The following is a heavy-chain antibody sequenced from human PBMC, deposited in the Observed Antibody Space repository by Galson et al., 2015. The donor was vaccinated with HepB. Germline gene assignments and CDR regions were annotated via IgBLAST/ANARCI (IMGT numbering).Heavy chain of an antibody. Sequence: SVKVSCKASGGTFSSHTFSWVRQAPGQGLEWMGGIIPMFGSGNYAQKFQGRVTITADESKSTTYMELSSLRSEDTAVYYCARQYDTSGYYAYWGQGTLVTVSS. V-gene: IGHV1-69*13. CDR1: GGTFSSHT. CDR3: ARQYDTSGYYAY. J-gene: IGHJ4*02. D-gene: IGHD3-22*01. CDR2: IIPMFGSG.